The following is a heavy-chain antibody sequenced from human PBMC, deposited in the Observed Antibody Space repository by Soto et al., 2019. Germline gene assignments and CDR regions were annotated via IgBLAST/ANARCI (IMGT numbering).Heavy chain of an antibody. CDR3: ARGDDYDFWSGPPEDYYYYYGMDV. D-gene: IGHD3-3*01. Sequence: ASVKVSCKASGYTFTSYYMHWVRQAPGQGLEWMGIINPSGGSTSYAQKFQGRVTMTRDTSTSTVYMELSSLRSEDTAVYYCARGDDYDFWSGPPEDYYYYYGMDVWGQGXTVTVYS. J-gene: IGHJ6*02. CDR2: INPSGGST. CDR1: GYTFTSYY. V-gene: IGHV1-46*01.